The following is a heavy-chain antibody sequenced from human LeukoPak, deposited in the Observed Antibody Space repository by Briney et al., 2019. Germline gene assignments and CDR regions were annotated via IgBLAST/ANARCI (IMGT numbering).Heavy chain of an antibody. Sequence: SETLSLTCAVYGGSFSGYYWSWIRQPPGKGLEWIGEINHSGSTNYNPSLKSRVTISVDTSKNQFSLKLSSVTAADTAVYYCARGLGLVKMIEDAFDIWGQGTMVTVSS. D-gene: IGHD2-2*01. J-gene: IGHJ3*02. CDR2: INHSGST. V-gene: IGHV4-34*01. CDR3: ARGLGLVKMIEDAFDI. CDR1: GGSFSGYY.